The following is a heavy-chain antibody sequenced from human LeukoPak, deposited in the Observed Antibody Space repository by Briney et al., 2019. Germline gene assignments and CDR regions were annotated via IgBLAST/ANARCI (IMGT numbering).Heavy chain of an antibody. D-gene: IGHD3-9*01. CDR2: IKQDGSEK. J-gene: IGHJ4*02. V-gene: IGHV3-7*03. CDR3: ARSHLTGYYNGFDY. Sequence: GGSLRLPCAASGFTFSSYWMSWVRQAPGKGLEWVANIKQDGSEKYYVDSVKGRFTISRDNAKNSLYLQMNSLRAEDTAVYYCARSHLTGYYNGFDYWGQGTLVTVSS. CDR1: GFTFSSYW.